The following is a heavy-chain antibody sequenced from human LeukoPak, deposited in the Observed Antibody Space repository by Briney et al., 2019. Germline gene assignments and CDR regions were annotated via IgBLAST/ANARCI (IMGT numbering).Heavy chain of an antibody. CDR2: ITTYNGNT. CDR3: ARGYDYGDYVGDFDY. V-gene: IGHV1-18*01. D-gene: IGHD4-17*01. J-gene: IGHJ4*02. Sequence: ASAKVSSKPSRYTFTSYPISWVRHAPGQRLEWMGWITTYNGNTNYAQKIQGRVNMTTDTSTSTANMELRGLRSDNTAVYYCARGYDYGDYVGDFDYWGQGTLVTVSS. CDR1: RYTFTSYP.